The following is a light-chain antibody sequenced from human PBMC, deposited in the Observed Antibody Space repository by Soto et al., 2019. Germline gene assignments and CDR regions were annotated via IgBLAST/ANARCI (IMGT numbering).Light chain of an antibody. J-gene: IGKJ2*01. CDR3: QQYNSYPYT. CDR1: QSISSW. CDR2: KAS. Sequence: DIQMTKSPSSLSASVGDRVTITCRASQSISSWLAWYQQKPGEAPNLLIFKASSLESGVPSRSSGSGSGTEFTLTISSLQPDDFAIYYCQQYNSYPYTFGQGTKLEIK. V-gene: IGKV1-5*03.